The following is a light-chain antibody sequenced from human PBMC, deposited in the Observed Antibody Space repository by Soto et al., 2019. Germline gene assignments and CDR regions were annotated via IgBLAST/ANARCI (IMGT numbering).Light chain of an antibody. J-gene: IGKJ5*01. CDR1: QTFSNSF. Sequence: IVLAPSPGTLSLSPGESATLSCRASQTFSNSFLSWFQQIPGQAARLLIYGASMRATGIPDRFRGSGSGAYSSLTSSRLAPENSTVYCCQQGDSSTTFGQGTRLEIK. CDR2: GAS. CDR3: QQGDSSTT. V-gene: IGKV3-20*01.